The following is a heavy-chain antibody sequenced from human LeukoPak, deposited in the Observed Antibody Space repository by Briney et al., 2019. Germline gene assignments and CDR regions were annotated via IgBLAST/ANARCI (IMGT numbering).Heavy chain of an antibody. CDR1: GGSITGYY. D-gene: IGHD3-9*01. CDR2: IHYTGAT. V-gene: IGHV4-34*01. J-gene: IGHJ4*02. Sequence: SETLSLTCAVYGGSITGYYWSWIRQTPGRGLEWVGEIHYTGATSYNPSLKSRATISTDTSKNQFSLRLSSVTAADTAVYYCARGNILTGYCFDFWGQGALVTVSS. CDR3: ARGNILTGYCFDF.